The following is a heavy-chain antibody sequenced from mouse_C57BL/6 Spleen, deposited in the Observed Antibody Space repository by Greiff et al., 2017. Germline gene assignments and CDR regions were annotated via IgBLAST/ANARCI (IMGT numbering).Heavy chain of an antibody. J-gene: IGHJ2*01. CDR3: ARSEETDY. Sequence: QVQLQQPGAELVRPGSSVKLSCKASGYTFTSYWMHWVKQRPIQGLEWIGNIDPSDSEPHYNQKFKDKATLTVDKSSSTAYMQLSSLSSEDSAVYYCARSEETDYWGQGTTLTVSS. CDR2: IDPSDSEP. CDR1: GYTFTSYW. V-gene: IGHV1-52*01.